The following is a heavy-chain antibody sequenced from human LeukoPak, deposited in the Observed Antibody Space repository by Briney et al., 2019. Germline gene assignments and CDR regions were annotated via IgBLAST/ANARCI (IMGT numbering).Heavy chain of an antibody. Sequence: PSETLSLTCTVSGGSISGSNYYWGWIRQPPGKGLEWIGSIFYTGSSYYNPSLKSRVTLSADTSKDQFSLKLTSVTAADTAVYYCARRTLGSFAGRYYYYYYMDVWGKGTTVTVS. CDR2: IFYTGSS. CDR1: GGSISGSNYY. D-gene: IGHD1-26*01. CDR3: ARRTLGSFAGRYYYYYYMDV. J-gene: IGHJ6*03. V-gene: IGHV4-39*07.